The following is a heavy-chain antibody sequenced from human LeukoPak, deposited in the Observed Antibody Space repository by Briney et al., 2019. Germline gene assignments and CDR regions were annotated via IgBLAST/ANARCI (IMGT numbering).Heavy chain of an antibody. CDR3: ARSRAAMVRGVIIFPVLDY. J-gene: IGHJ4*02. D-gene: IGHD3-10*01. Sequence: GGSLRLSCAASGFTFSSYSMNWVRQAPGKGLEWVSSISSSSSYIYYADSVKGRFTISRDNAKNSLYLQMNSLRAEDTAVYYCARSRAAMVRGVIIFPVLDYWGQGTLVTVSS. CDR2: ISSSSSYI. V-gene: IGHV3-21*01. CDR1: GFTFSSYS.